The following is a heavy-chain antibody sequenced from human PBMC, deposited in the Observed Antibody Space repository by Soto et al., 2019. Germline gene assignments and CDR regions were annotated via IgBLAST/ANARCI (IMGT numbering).Heavy chain of an antibody. CDR3: AAATTWNFHFHY. V-gene: IGHV3-33*01. Sequence: QVQLVESGGGVVQPGTSLRLSCAASGFTISTHGMHWVRQAPGKGLEWVANIWYDGSNRFYADSVKGRFTITKDNSKNTLYVQMSSLRAEDTAGDYCAAATTWNFHFHYWGQGTQVTVSS. D-gene: IGHD1-7*01. J-gene: IGHJ4*02. CDR2: IWYDGSNR. CDR1: GFTISTHG.